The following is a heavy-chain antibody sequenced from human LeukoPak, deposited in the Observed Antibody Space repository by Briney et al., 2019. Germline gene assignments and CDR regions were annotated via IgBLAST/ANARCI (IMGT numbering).Heavy chain of an antibody. CDR1: GGSISSLY. V-gene: IGHV4-59*11. CDR2: IYYSGST. D-gene: IGHD3-10*01. CDR3: ARGIPRYYYGSGSYYL. Sequence: SETLSLTCTVSGGSISSLYWSWIRQPPGKGLEWIGYIYYSGSTNYNPSLKSRVTISVDTSKNQFSLKLSSVTAADTAVYYCARGIPRYYYGSGSYYLWGQGTLVTVSS. J-gene: IGHJ5*02.